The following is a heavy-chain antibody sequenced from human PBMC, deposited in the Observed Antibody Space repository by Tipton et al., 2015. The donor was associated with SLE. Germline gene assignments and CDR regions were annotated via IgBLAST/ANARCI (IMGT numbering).Heavy chain of an antibody. J-gene: IGHJ4*02. CDR2: IKQDGSEK. V-gene: IGHV3-7*03. CDR1: GFTFSSYW. D-gene: IGHD3-9*01. Sequence: SLRLSCAASGFTFSSYWMSWVRQAPGKGLEWVANIKQDGSEKYYVDSVKGRFTIPRDNSKNTLYLQMNSLSAEDTAIYYCAKANFDWSYFDFWGQGTLVTVSS. CDR3: AKANFDWSYFDF.